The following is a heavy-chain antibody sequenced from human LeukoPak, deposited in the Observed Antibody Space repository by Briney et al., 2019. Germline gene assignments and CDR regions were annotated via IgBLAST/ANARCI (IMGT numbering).Heavy chain of an antibody. D-gene: IGHD1-1*01. CDR3: ARSFLPNYLDY. CDR2: IYYSGST. CDR1: GGSISSSSYY. V-gene: IGHV4-39*07. J-gene: IGHJ4*02. Sequence: SETLSLTCTVSGGSISSSSYYWGWIRQPPGKGLEWIGSIYYSGSTYYNPSLKSRVTISVDTSKNQFSLKLSSVTAADTAVYYCARSFLPNYLDYWGQGTLVTVSS.